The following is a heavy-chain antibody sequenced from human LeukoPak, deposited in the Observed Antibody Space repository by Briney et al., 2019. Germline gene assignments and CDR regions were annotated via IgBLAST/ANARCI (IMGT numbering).Heavy chain of an antibody. J-gene: IGHJ4*02. CDR3: ARTNTVSSDFDY. Sequence: ASVKVFCKASGYTFTGYYVHGVPQAPGQGLEGRGWINPNSGGTNYAQRFQDRVSMTRDTYISTAYMELSRLRSDDTAVYYCARTNTVSSDFDYWGRGTLVTVSS. CDR1: GYTFTGYY. CDR2: INPNSGGT. D-gene: IGHD2/OR15-2a*01. V-gene: IGHV1-2*02.